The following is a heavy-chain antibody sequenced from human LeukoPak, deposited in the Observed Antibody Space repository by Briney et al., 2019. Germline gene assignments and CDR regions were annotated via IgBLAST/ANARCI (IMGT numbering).Heavy chain of an antibody. CDR2: MHYTGST. D-gene: IGHD3-16*02. J-gene: IGHJ4*02. CDR1: GESMSGFY. Sequence: SETLSLTCTVSGESMSGFYWNWIRQPPGKGLEWIGYMHYTGSTNYNPSLKSRVTISIDTSKNQFSLKLSSVTASDTAVYYCARGRRDYVWGSYQSMYFDYWGQGTLVTVSS. CDR3: ARGRRDYVWGSYQSMYFDY. V-gene: IGHV4-59*08.